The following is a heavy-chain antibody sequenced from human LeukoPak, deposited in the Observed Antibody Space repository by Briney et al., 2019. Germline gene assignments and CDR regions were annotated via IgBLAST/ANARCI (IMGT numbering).Heavy chain of an antibody. J-gene: IGHJ4*02. V-gene: IGHV4-30-2*01. D-gene: IGHD6-13*01. CDR3: ARDSGIAAAGTGGTFDY. CDR2: IYHSEGT. Sequence: SETLSLTCAVSGGSISSGGYSWSWIRQPPGKGLEWIGYIYHSEGTYYNPSLKSRVTISVDRSKNQFSLKLSSVTAADTAVYYCARDSGIAAAGTGGTFDYWGQGTLVTVSS. CDR1: GGSISSGGYS.